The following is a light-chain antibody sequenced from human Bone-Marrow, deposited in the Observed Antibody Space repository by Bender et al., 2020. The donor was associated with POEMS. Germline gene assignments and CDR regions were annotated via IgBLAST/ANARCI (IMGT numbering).Light chain of an antibody. CDR3: NSYTSGTTLYV. V-gene: IGLV2-11*01. CDR1: SSDVGGFDS. J-gene: IGLJ1*01. Sequence: SALTQPRSVSGSPGQSVTISCTGTSSDVGGFDSVSWYQQHPGKAPRFMIYDVTKRPSGVPDRFSGSKSGNTASLIISGLQAEDEADYYCNSYTSGTTLYVFGSGTKVTVL. CDR2: DVT.